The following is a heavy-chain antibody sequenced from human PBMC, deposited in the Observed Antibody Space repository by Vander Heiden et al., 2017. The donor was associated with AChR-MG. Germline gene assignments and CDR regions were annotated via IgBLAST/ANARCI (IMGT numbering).Heavy chain of an antibody. V-gene: IGHV1-69*01. D-gene: IGHD3-10*01. Sequence: QVQLVQSGAEVKKPGSSVKVSCKASGGPFSSYAISWVRQAPGQGLEWMGGIIPIFGTANYAQKFQGRVTITADESTSTAYMELSSLRSEDTAVYYCARDAGGMVRGVIITDYYYYGMDVWGQGTTVTVSS. CDR3: ARDAGGMVRGVIITDYYYYGMDV. CDR2: IIPIFGTA. J-gene: IGHJ6*02. CDR1: GGPFSSYA.